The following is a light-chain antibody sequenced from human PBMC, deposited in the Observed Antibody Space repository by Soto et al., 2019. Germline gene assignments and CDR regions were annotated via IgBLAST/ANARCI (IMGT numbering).Light chain of an antibody. V-gene: IGLV2-11*01. CDR1: SNDVGGYNY. CDR2: DVS. CDR3: SSYTGSYTLV. J-gene: IGLJ2*01. Sequence: QSALTQPRSVSGSPGQSVTISCTGTSNDVGGYNYVSWYQQHPGKVPKLIIYDVSHRPSGVPDRFSGSKSGNTASLTISGRQAEDDADYYYSSYTGSYTLVFGGGTKLTVL.